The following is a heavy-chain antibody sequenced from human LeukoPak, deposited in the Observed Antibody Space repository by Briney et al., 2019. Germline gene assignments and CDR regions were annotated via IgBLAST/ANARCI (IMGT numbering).Heavy chain of an antibody. J-gene: IGHJ4*02. V-gene: IGHV3-23*01. Sequence: GGSLRLSCAASGFTFSTYAMSWVRLALGKGLEWVSAISGSGGGTYYADSVKGRFTISRDNSKNTLYLQMNSLRADDTAVYYCAKHLGYSSSHTDYWGQGTLVTVSS. CDR2: ISGSGGGT. CDR3: AKHLGYSSSHTDY. CDR1: GFTFSTYA. D-gene: IGHD5-18*01.